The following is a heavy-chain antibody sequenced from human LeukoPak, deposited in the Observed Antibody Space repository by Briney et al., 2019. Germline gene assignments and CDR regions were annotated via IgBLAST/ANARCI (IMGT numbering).Heavy chain of an antibody. CDR2: ISAYNGNT. CDR1: GYTFTSYG. D-gene: IGHD3-3*01. J-gene: IGHJ5*02. V-gene: IGHV1-18*01. Sequence: ASVKVSCKASGYTFTSYGISWVRQAPGQGLEWLGWISAYNGNTNYAQKLQGRVTMTTDTCTSTAYMELRSLRSDDTAVYYCARAQPQVTIFGVVNHGWFDPWGQGTLVTVSS. CDR3: ARAQPQVTIFGVVNHGWFDP.